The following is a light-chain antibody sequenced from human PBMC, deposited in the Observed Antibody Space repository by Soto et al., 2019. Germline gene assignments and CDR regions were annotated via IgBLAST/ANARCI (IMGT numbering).Light chain of an antibody. V-gene: IGLV4-69*01. CDR3: QIWGTGIRV. J-gene: IGLJ2*01. CDR2: LNSDGSH. CDR1: SGHRSYA. Sequence: QLVLTQSPSASASLGASVKLTCTLSSGHRSYAIAWHQQQPEKGPRYLMKLNSDGSHSKGDGIPDRFSGSSSGAERCLTISSLQSEDEADYYCQIWGTGIRVFGGGTKLTVL.